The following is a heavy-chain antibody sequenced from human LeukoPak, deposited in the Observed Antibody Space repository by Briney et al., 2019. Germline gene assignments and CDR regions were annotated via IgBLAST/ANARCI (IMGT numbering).Heavy chain of an antibody. Sequence: GRSLRLSCAASGFTFSSYWMHWVRQAPGKGLVWVSRINTDGSSTSYADSVKGRFTISRDNAKNTLYLQMNSLRAEDTAVYYCASDVVPAAIRYRGQGTLVTVSS. D-gene: IGHD2-2*02. CDR1: GFTFSSYW. J-gene: IGHJ4*02. CDR3: ASDVVPAAIRY. V-gene: IGHV3-74*01. CDR2: INTDGSST.